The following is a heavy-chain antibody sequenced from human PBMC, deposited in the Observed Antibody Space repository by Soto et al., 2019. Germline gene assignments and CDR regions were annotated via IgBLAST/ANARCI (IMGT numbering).Heavy chain of an antibody. CDR1: GYTFTSYA. J-gene: IGHJ6*02. Sequence: QVQLVQSGAEVKKPGASVKVSCKASGYTFTSYAMHWVRQAPGQRLEWMGWINAGNDNTKYSQKFQGRVTITRDTSANNAHMELSRLRSEDTAVYYCASEYCSGGSCPPCYGMDVWGLGTTVTVSS. CDR2: INAGNDNT. D-gene: IGHD2-15*01. CDR3: ASEYCSGGSCPPCYGMDV. V-gene: IGHV1-3*01.